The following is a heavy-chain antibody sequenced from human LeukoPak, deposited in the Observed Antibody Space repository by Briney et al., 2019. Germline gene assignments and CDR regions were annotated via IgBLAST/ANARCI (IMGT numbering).Heavy chain of an antibody. D-gene: IGHD3-3*01. CDR2: IIPIFGTA. J-gene: IGHJ5*02. CDR3: ARDRELLYRYENWFDP. Sequence: ASVKVSCKAFGGTFSSYAISWVRQAPGQGLEWMGGIIPIFGTANYAQKFQGRVTITADESTSTAYMELSSLRSEDTAVYYCARDRELLYRYENWFDPWGQGTLVTVSS. CDR1: GGTFSSYA. V-gene: IGHV1-69*13.